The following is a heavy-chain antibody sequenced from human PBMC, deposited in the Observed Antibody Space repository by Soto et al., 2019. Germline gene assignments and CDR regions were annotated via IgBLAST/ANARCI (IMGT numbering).Heavy chain of an antibody. V-gene: IGHV3-23*01. CDR3: AKGTQAPPKRIVVVPAAIDY. D-gene: IGHD2-2*01. CDR2: ISGSGGST. J-gene: IGHJ4*02. Sequence: GGSLRLSCAASGFTFSSYAMSWVRQAPGKGLEWVSAISGSGGSTYYADSVKGRFTISRDNSKNTLYLQMNSLRAEDTAVYYCAKGTQAPPKRIVVVPAAIDYWGQGTLVTVSS. CDR1: GFTFSSYA.